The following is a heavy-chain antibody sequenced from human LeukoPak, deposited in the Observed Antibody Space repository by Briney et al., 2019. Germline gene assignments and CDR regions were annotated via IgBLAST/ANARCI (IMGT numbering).Heavy chain of an antibody. Sequence: GGSLRLSCAASGFTVSSNYMSWIRQAPGKGLEWVSVIYSGGSTYYADSVKGRFTISRDNSKNTLYLQMNSLRAEDTAVYYCARLGDYYGMDYWGQGTLVTVSS. CDR2: IYSGGST. V-gene: IGHV3-53*01. CDR1: GFTVSSNY. CDR3: ARLGDYYGMDY. D-gene: IGHD2-21*02. J-gene: IGHJ4*02.